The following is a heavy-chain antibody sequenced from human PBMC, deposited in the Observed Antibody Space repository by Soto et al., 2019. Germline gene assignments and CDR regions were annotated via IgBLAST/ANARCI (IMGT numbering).Heavy chain of an antibody. CDR3: GTTFEY. CDR1: GFTFSNYW. V-gene: IGHV3-74*01. J-gene: IGHJ4*02. CDR2: INNDGSRT. Sequence: PGGSLRLSCAVSGFTFSNYWIHWVRQVRGEGLVWVSTINNDGSRTWYADSVRGRIAMSRDNARNLVYLQMNSLRAEDTAVYYCGTTFEYWGQGALVTVSS. D-gene: IGHD1-26*01.